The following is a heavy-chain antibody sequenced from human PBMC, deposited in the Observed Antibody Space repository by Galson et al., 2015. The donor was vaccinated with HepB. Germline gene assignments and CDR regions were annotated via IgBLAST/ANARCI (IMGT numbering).Heavy chain of an antibody. D-gene: IGHD2-15*01. J-gene: IGHJ4*02. CDR2: ISRSSGTI. CDR1: GFIFNNYG. CDR3: ARIRGATPGDSDY. Sequence: SLRLSCAVSGFIFNNYGMNWVRQAPGKGLEWVAFISRSSGTIYYADSMKGRFTISRDNGKNSLFLQMNSLRDEDTAMYYCARIRGATPGDSDYWGQGTLVTVSS. V-gene: IGHV3-48*02.